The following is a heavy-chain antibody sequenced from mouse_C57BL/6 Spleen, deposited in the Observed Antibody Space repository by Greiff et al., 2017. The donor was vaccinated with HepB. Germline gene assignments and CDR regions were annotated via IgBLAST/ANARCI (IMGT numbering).Heavy chain of an antibody. Sequence: EVQLVESGAELVKPGASVKLSCTASGFNIKDYYMHWVKQRTEQGLEWIGRIDPADGETKYATKFQGKATITADTSSNTAYLQLSSLTSEDTAAYYWASLEGATGAWFAYGGQGTLVTVSA. CDR1: GFNIKDYY. V-gene: IGHV14-2*01. J-gene: IGHJ3*01. CDR2: IDPADGET. CDR3: ASLEGATGAWFAY. D-gene: IGHD6-1*01.